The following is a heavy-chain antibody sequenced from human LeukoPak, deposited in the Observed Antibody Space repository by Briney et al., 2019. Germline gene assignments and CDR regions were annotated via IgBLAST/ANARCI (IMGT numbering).Heavy chain of an antibody. V-gene: IGHV3-74*01. CDR2: INSDGSTT. J-gene: IGHJ4*02. Sequence: GGSLRLSCAASGFTFSSYWMYWVRQAPGEGPMWVSRINSDGSTTSYADSVKGRFTISRDNAKNTLYLQMNSLRSEDTAVYYCARDAGYCSGGSCYPGQFDYWGQGTLVTVSS. D-gene: IGHD2-15*01. CDR1: GFTFSSYW. CDR3: ARDAGYCSGGSCYPGQFDY.